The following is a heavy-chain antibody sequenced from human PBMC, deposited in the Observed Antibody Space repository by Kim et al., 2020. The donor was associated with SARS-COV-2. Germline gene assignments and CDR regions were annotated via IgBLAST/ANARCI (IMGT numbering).Heavy chain of an antibody. V-gene: IGHV3-23*01. CDR1: GFTFSSYA. CDR2: ISGSGGST. Sequence: GGSLRLSCAASGFTFSSYAMSWVRQAPGKGLEWVSAISGSGGSTYYADSVKGRFTISRDNSKNTLYLQMNSLRAEDTAVYYCAKAPQPLAGHANDYYYGMDVWGQGTTVTVSS. J-gene: IGHJ6*02. CDR3: AKAPQPLAGHANDYYYGMDV. D-gene: IGHD7-27*01.